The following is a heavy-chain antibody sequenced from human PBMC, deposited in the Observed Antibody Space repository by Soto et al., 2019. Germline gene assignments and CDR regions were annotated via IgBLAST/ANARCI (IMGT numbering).Heavy chain of an antibody. V-gene: IGHV4-4*02. CDR1: GVSISSSNW. J-gene: IGHJ6*02. CDR3: ARVFFYYYGMDV. CDR2: IYHSGST. D-gene: IGHD3-3*01. Sequence: SETLSLTCAVSGVSISSSNWWNWVRQPPGKGLEWIGEIYHSGSTNYNPSLKSRVTISVDKSKNQFSLRLSSVTAADTAVYYCARVFFYYYGMDVWGQGTRVTVSS.